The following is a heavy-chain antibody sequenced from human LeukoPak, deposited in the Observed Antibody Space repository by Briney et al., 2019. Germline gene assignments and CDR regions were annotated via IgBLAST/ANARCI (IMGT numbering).Heavy chain of an antibody. D-gene: IGHD2-15*01. CDR3: ARGYCSGGSCYSYYYYYMDV. Sequence: PGGSLRLSCAASGFTFSSYAMHWVRQAPGKGLEWVAVISYDGSNKYYADSVKGRFTISRDNSKNTLYLQMNSLRAEDTAVYYCARGYCSGGSCYSYYYYYMDVWGKGTTVTVSS. J-gene: IGHJ6*03. CDR1: GFTFSSYA. V-gene: IGHV3-30*04. CDR2: ISYDGSNK.